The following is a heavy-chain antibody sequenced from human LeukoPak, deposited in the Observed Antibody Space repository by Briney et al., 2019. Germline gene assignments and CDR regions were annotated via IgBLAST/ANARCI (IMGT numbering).Heavy chain of an antibody. CDR1: GFTFSSYG. CDR2: ISYDGSNK. V-gene: IGHV3-30*03. Sequence: GGSLRLSCAASGFTFSSYGMHWVRQAPGKGLEWVAVISYDGSNKYYADSVRGRFTISRDNSKNTLYLQMNSLRAEDTAVYYCAASSVWYFLGYWGPGTLVTVSS. D-gene: IGHD6-19*01. J-gene: IGHJ4*02. CDR3: AASSVWYFLGY.